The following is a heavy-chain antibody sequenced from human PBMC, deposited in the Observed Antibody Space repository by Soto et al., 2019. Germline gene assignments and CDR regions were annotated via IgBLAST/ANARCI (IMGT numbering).Heavy chain of an antibody. J-gene: IGHJ4*02. Sequence: GGSLRLSCAASGFTVSSNYMSWVRQAPGKGLEWVSVIYSGGSTYYADSVKGRFTISRDNSKNTLYLQMTSLRAEDTAVYYCARDDILTGYYTDWGQGTLVTVSS. CDR3: ARDDILTGYYTD. CDR2: IYSGGST. D-gene: IGHD3-9*01. V-gene: IGHV3-53*01. CDR1: GFTVSSNY.